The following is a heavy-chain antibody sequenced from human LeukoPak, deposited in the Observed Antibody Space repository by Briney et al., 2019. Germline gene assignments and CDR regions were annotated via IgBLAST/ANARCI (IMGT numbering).Heavy chain of an antibody. D-gene: IGHD3-10*01. J-gene: IGHJ4*02. Sequence: GGSLRLSCAASGFTVSSNYMSWVRQAPGKGLEWVSVIYSGGSTYYADSVKGRFTISRDNSKNTLYLQMNSLRAEDTAVYYCAKEIFTMVRGVIGLDYWGQGTLVTVSS. CDR2: IYSGGST. CDR1: GFTVSSNY. V-gene: IGHV3-66*01. CDR3: AKEIFTMVRGVIGLDY.